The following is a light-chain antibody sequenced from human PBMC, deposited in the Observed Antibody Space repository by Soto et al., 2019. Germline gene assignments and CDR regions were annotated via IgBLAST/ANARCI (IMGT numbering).Light chain of an antibody. V-gene: IGKV1-39*01. CDR1: QSIGTY. CDR3: QQTYSTPAFT. J-gene: IGKJ2*01. CDR2: GAS. Sequence: DIQMTQSPSSLSASVGDRVTITCRASQSIGTYLNWYQHKPGKAPKLLIFGASNLQSGVLSGFSGSGSGSEFILTISSLQPEDFATYYCQQTYSTPAFTFGQGTKLEIK.